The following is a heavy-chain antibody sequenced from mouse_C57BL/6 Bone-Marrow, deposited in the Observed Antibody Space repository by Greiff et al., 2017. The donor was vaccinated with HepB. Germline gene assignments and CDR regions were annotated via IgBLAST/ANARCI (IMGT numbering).Heavy chain of an antibody. CDR3: AKNNWDPYAMDY. V-gene: IGHV2-5*01. J-gene: IGHJ4*01. D-gene: IGHD4-1*01. CDR2: IWRGGSP. Sequence: QVQLQQSGPGLVQPSQSLSITCTVSGFSLTSYGVHWVRQSPGKGLEWLGVIWRGGSPDYNAAFMSRLSITKDNSKSQVFFKMNSLQADDTAIYYCAKNNWDPYAMDYWGQGTSVTVSS. CDR1: GFSLTSYG.